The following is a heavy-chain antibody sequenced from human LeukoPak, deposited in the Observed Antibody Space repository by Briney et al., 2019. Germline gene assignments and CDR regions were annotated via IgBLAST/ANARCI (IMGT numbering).Heavy chain of an antibody. CDR3: AREGYSSSWYPN. D-gene: IGHD6-13*01. J-gene: IGHJ4*02. CDR1: GFAFSNYG. Sequence: GGSLRLSCAASGFAFSNYGMHWVRQAPGKGLEWVAVIWFDGSIKYYADSVKGRFTISRDNSKNTLYLQMNSLRVEDTAVYYCAREGYSSSWYPNWGQGTLVTVFS. CDR2: IWFDGSIK. V-gene: IGHV3-33*01.